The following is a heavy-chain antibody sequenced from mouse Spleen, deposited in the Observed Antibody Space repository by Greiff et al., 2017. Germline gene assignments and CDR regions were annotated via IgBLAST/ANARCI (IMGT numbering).Heavy chain of an antibody. D-gene: IGHD4-1*01. CDR2: IYPRSGNT. Sequence: VQLQESGAELARPGASVKLSCKASGYTFTSYGISWVKQRTGQGLEWIGEIYPRSGNTYYNEKFKGKATLTADKSSSTAYMELRSLTSEDSAVYFCARRSGTYYFDYWGQGTTLTVSS. J-gene: IGHJ2*01. CDR1: GYTFTSYG. V-gene: IGHV1-81*01. CDR3: ARRSGTYYFDY.